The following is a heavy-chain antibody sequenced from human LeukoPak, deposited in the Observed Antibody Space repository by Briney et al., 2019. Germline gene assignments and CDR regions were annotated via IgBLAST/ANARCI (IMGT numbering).Heavy chain of an antibody. CDR2: ISTYNGNT. D-gene: IGHD2-8*01. J-gene: IGHJ3*02. Sequence: ASVKVSCKTSDYTFTNYDITWVRQAPGQGLEWMGWISTYNGNTNYAQKFQGRVTMTTDTSTSTAYMELRSLTSDDTAVYYCARVAGDTNTDTFGIWGQGTMVSVSS. CDR3: ARVAGDTNTDTFGI. V-gene: IGHV1-18*01. CDR1: DYTFTNYD.